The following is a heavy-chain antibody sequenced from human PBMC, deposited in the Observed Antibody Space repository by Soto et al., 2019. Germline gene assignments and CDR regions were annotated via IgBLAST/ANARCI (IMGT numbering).Heavy chain of an antibody. Sequence: GXLRLCCATSGFXFSNYALSWVRQAPGKGLEWVSGIGGGGDDTYYADSVKCLFIISRDNSKSTLSLQMNGLIAEETALYYCAKDRMNHNSVCDPFDIWGQGTMGTVSS. V-gene: IGHV3-23*01. CDR3: AKDRMNHNSVCDPFDI. J-gene: IGHJ3*02. CDR1: GFXFSNYA. D-gene: IGHD2-15*01. CDR2: IGGGGDDT.